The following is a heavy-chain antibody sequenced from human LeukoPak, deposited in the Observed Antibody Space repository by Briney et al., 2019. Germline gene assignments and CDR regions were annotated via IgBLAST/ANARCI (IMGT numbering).Heavy chain of an antibody. D-gene: IGHD3-22*01. CDR3: ARKGSNKNYYDSSGYYYPFDY. CDR2: INHSGST. V-gene: IGHV4-34*01. J-gene: IGHJ4*02. Sequence: PSETLSLTCAVYGGSFSGYYWSWIRQPPGKGLEWIGEINHSGSTNYNPSLKSRVTISVDTSKNQSSLKLSSVTAADTAVYYCARKGSNKNYYDSSGYYYPFDYWGQGTLVTVSS. CDR1: GGSFSGYY.